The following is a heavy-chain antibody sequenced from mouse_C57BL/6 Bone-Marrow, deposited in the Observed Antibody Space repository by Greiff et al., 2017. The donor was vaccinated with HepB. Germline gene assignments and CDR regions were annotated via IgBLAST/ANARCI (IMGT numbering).Heavy chain of an antibody. D-gene: IGHD6-1*01. CDR1: GYTFTSYW. V-gene: IGHV1-69*01. CDR2: IDPSDSYT. CDR3: AGGGAAETAWFAY. J-gene: IGHJ3*01. Sequence: VQLQQSGAELVMPGASVKLSCKASGYTFTSYWMHWVKQRPGQGLEWIGEIDPSDSYTNYNQKFKGKATLTVDKSSSTAYMQLSSLTSEDSAVYDCAGGGAAETAWFAYWGKGTLVTVSA.